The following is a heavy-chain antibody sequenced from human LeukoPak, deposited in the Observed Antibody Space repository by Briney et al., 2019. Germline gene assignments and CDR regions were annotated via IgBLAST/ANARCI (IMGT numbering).Heavy chain of an antibody. CDR1: GYTFTSYD. V-gene: IGHV1-8*01. Sequence: AAVKVSCKASGYTFTSYDINWVRDATGQGLGWMGWTNLNSGNTDYAQKLQGRVTMTRNTSISTAHMELSSLRSEATAVYYCARAASEDSSSWYAPEPRRYYYYYGMDVWGQGTMITVSS. J-gene: IGHJ6*02. D-gene: IGHD6-13*01. CDR3: ARAASEDSSSWYAPEPRRYYYYYGMDV. CDR2: TNLNSGNT.